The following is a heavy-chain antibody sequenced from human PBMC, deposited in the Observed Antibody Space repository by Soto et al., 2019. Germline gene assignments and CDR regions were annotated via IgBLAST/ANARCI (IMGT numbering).Heavy chain of an antibody. CDR1: GFTFSSYG. J-gene: IGHJ3*02. CDR2: IWYDGSNK. V-gene: IGHV3-33*01. Sequence: QVQLVESGGGVVQPGRSLRLSCAASGFTFSSYGMHWVRQAPGKGLEWVAVIWYDGSNKYYADSVKGRFTISRDNSKNTLYLQMNSLRVEDTAVYYCASDADDSSDEAFDIWGQGTMVTVSS. D-gene: IGHD3-22*01. CDR3: ASDADDSSDEAFDI.